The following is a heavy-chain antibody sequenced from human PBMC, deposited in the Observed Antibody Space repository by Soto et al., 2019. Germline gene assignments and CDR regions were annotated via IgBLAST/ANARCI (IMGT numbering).Heavy chain of an antibody. D-gene: IGHD6-25*01. V-gene: IGHV4-31*03. CDR3: AREAAGILNWFDP. CDR2: IYHSGST. J-gene: IGHJ5*02. Sequence: QVQLQESGPGLVKPSQTLSLTCTVSGGSISSGGYYWSWIRQHPGKGLEWIGYIYHSGSTYYNPSLTSRFTISVDTSKNQFSLKLSSVTAADTAVYYCAREAAGILNWFDPWGQGTLVTVSS. CDR1: GGSISSGGYY.